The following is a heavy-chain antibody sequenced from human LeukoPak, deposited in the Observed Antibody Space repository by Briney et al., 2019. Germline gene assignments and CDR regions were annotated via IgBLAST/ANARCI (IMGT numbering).Heavy chain of an antibody. D-gene: IGHD6-13*01. CDR1: GYTFTGYY. CDR3: AGLGGRIIAAAVY. Sequence: ASVKVSFKASGYTFTGYYMHWVRQAPGQGLAWMGWINPNSGGTNYAQKFQGRVTMTRDTSISTAYMELSRLRSDDTAVYYCAGLGGRIIAAAVYWGQGTLVTVSS. CDR2: INPNSGGT. J-gene: IGHJ4*02. V-gene: IGHV1-2*02.